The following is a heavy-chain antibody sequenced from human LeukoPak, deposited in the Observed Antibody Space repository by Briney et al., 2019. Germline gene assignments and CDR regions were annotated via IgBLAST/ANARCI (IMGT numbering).Heavy chain of an antibody. CDR1: GVTFCSYW. Sequence: PGGTPRHSSAASGVTFCSYWMQWVSQTPGEGLVWVPRISNDGSSTGYADSVKGRFTISRDNAKNTLYLQMNSLRAEDTAMYYCAGEYNYYINWGQGTLVTVSS. J-gene: IGHJ4*02. CDR3: AGEYNYYIN. D-gene: IGHD1-1*01. V-gene: IGHV3-74*01. CDR2: ISNDGSST.